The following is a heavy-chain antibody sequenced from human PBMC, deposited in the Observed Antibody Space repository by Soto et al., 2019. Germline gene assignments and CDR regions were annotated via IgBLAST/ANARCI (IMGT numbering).Heavy chain of an antibody. Sequence: SETLSLTCTVSGGSISSYYWSWIRQPPGKGLEWIGYIYYSGSTNYNPSLKSRVTISVDTSKNQFSLKLSSVTAADTAVYYCARFPIAVAGKEYFQHWGQGTLVTVSS. V-gene: IGHV4-59*01. CDR3: ARFPIAVAGKEYFQH. CDR2: IYYSGST. CDR1: GGSISSYY. D-gene: IGHD6-19*01. J-gene: IGHJ1*01.